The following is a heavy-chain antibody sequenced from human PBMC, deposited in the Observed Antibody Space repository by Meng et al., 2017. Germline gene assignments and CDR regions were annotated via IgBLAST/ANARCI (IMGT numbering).Heavy chain of an antibody. D-gene: IGHD3-22*01. CDR2: IYPSDSDT. CDR1: GYSFTSYW. Sequence: KVSCKGSGYSFTSYWIGWVRQMPGKGLEWMGIIYPSDSDTRYSPSFQGQVTISADKSISTAYLQWSSLKASDTAMYYCARQGDHYYDSSGYSLLGVWFDPWGQGTLVTVSS. V-gene: IGHV5-51*01. J-gene: IGHJ5*02. CDR3: ARQGDHYYDSSGYSLLGVWFDP.